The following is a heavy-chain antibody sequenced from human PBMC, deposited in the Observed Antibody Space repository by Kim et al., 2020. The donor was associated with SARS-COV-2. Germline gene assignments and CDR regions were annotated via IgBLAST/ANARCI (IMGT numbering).Heavy chain of an antibody. J-gene: IGHJ5*02. D-gene: IGHD3-10*01. V-gene: IGHV4-4*02. CDR1: GGSISSSHW. CDR2: IYYSGST. CDR3: ARALYGSGTYYINWFDP. Sequence: SETLPLTCAVSGGSISSSHWWSWVRQPPGKGLEWIGEIYYSGSTNYNPSLKSRVTISVDRSKNQFYLRLSSVTAADTAVYYCARALYGSGTYYINWFDPWGQGTLVTVSS.